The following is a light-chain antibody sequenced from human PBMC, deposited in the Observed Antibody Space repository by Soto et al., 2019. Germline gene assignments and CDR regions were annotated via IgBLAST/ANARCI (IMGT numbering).Light chain of an antibody. CDR3: QQYNSYPRT. J-gene: IGKJ2*01. CDR2: ATS. Sequence: DIQMTQSPSSLSASVGDRVTITCRASQGISKYIAWFQQKPGKAPKPLIYATSRLQSGVPTKFSGSGSGTDCTLTISSLQPDDFATYYCQQYNSYPRTFGQGTKLE. V-gene: IGKV1-16*02. CDR1: QGISKY.